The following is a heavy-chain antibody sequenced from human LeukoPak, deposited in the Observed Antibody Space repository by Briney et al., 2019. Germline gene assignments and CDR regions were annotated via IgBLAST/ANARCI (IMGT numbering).Heavy chain of an antibody. CDR2: IYYSGST. CDR1: GGSISSYY. J-gene: IGHJ3*02. Sequence: SSEALSLTCTVSGGSISSYYWSWIRQPPGKGLEWIGYIYYSGSTNYKSSLKSRVTISVDTSKNQFSLKLSSVTAADTAVYYCAREDSGSYFAAFDIWGQGTMVTVSS. D-gene: IGHD1-26*01. V-gene: IGHV4-59*01. CDR3: AREDSGSYFAAFDI.